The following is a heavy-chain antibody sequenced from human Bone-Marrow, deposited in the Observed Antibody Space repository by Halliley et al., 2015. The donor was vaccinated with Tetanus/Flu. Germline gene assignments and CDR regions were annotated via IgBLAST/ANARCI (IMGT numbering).Heavy chain of an antibody. D-gene: IGHD3-22*01. CDR3: AKSKGDYDSTGYYYDY. J-gene: IGHJ4*02. V-gene: IGHV3-23*01. Sequence: SHISGSGGRTHYADSVKGRFTIPRDNSKNTLYLQMNSLRAEDTAVYYCAKSKGDYDSTGYYYDYWGQGTLVTVSS. CDR2: ISGSGGRT.